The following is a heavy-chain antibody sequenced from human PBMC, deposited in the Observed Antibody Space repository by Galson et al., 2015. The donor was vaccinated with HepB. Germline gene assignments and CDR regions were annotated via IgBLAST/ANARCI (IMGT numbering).Heavy chain of an antibody. CDR2: ISTKRGNT. CDR1: GYTFNKYG. Sequence: VKVSCKASGYTFNKYGISWVRQAPGQGLEWMGWISTKRGNTKHAQNFQGRVTMTTETSTNTAYMELRSLRSADTAVYYCARDVDWALDYWGQGTLVTVSS. J-gene: IGHJ4*02. D-gene: IGHD3-9*01. V-gene: IGHV1-18*01. CDR3: ARDVDWALDY.